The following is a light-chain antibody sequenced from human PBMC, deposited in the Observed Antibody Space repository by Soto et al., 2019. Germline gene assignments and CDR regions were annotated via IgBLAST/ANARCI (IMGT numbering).Light chain of an antibody. CDR1: QSISSW. CDR3: QQYNSYSPWT. V-gene: IGKV1-5*01. CDR2: DAS. J-gene: IGKJ1*01. Sequence: DIQMTQPPSTLSASVGDRVTITCRASQSISSWLAWYQQKPGKAPKFLIYDASSLQSGVPSRLSGSGSGTEFTLTISSLQPDDFATYYCQQYNSYSPWTFGQGTKVDIK.